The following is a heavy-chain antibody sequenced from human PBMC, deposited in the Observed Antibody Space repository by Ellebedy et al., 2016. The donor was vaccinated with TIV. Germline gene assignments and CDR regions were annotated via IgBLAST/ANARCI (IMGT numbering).Heavy chain of an antibody. V-gene: IGHV3-33*01. CDR2: IMYHGTET. Sequence: GESLKISCAASGFTFSSCVMHWVRQAPGKGLDWVAAIMYHGTETYYADSVKGRFTLSRDNSKNTLYLQMNSLRAEDTAVYYCARDGGSGSYNWFDPWGQGTLVTVSS. CDR1: GFTFSSCV. D-gene: IGHD3-10*01. J-gene: IGHJ5*02. CDR3: ARDGGSGSYNWFDP.